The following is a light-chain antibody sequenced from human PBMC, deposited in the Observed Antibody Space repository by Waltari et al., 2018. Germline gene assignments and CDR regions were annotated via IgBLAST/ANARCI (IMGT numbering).Light chain of an antibody. Sequence: QSALTQPASVSGSPGQSITIPCTGGSSDVGSSIFVSWYQQYPGQAPKLLIYEVSKRPSGISNRFSASKSGNSASLRISGLQTEDEGDYYCCSYAGKGWVFGGGTKLTVL. CDR2: EVS. CDR1: SSDVGSSIF. CDR3: CSYAGKGWV. V-gene: IGLV2-23*02. J-gene: IGLJ3*02.